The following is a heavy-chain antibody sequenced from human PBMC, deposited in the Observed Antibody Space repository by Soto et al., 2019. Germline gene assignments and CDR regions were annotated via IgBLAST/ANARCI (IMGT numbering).Heavy chain of an antibody. V-gene: IGHV4-31*03. J-gene: IGHJ4*02. Sequence: QVQLQESGPGLVKPSQTLSLTCTVSGGSISSGGYYWSWIRQHPGKGLEWIGYIYYRGSTYYNPSLKSRVTRSVDTSKNQFSLKLSSVTAADTAVYYCARVALDQSSITMVRGVRFDYWGQGTLVTVSS. D-gene: IGHD3-10*01. CDR3: ARVALDQSSITMVRGVRFDY. CDR2: IYYRGST. CDR1: GGSISSGGYY.